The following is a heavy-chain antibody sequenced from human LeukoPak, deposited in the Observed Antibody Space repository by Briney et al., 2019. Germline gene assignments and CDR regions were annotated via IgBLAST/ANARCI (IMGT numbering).Heavy chain of an antibody. CDR1: LYTFTGYY. V-gene: IGHV1-2*02. Sequence: ASVNVSCKASLYTFTGYYMHWVRQAPGQGGEWMGWNKPNSGGTNYAQKYQDRVSMTSETSISTAYRELSRLRSDDTAMYYCPRDQAPYYDILTGYYLGGQGTLVTVSS. CDR3: PRDQAPYYDILTGYYL. J-gene: IGHJ4*02. D-gene: IGHD3-9*01. CDR2: NKPNSGGT.